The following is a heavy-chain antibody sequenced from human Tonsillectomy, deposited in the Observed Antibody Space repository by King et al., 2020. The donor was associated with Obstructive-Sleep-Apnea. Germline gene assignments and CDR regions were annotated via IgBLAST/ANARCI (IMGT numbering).Heavy chain of an antibody. CDR1: GFTFRNFG. CDR2: IWFGGADK. J-gene: IGHJ4*02. V-gene: IGHV3-33*01. CDR3: ATERLGGCANPYCGGIHY. Sequence: VQLVESGGIVVQPGRSLRLSCAASGFTFRNFGMNWVRQAPGKGLEWVAVIWFGGADKFYADSVKGRFTISRDDSKHTLYLQMNSLRAEDTAVYYCATERLGGCANPYCGGIHYWGQGTLVTVSS. D-gene: IGHD1-26*01.